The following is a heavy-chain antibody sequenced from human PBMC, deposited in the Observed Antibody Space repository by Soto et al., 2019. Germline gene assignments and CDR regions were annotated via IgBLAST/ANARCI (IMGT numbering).Heavy chain of an antibody. CDR3: ARGFSTGYVGNWFDP. Sequence: QVQLQESGPGLVKPSQTLSLTCTVSGGSISSRNFYWSWIRQHPGKAPEWIGYIYYSGNTNYIRSLKSRVSRSGDTTKNQSSLNMSSLTAADTAVYYCARGFSTGYVGNWFDPWGQGTLVTVSS. CDR2: IYYSGNT. J-gene: IGHJ5*02. CDR1: GGSISSRNFY. D-gene: IGHD3-22*01. V-gene: IGHV4-31*03.